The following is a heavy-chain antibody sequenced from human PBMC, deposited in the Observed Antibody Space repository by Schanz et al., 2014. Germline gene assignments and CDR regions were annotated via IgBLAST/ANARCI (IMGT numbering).Heavy chain of an antibody. CDR2: ISYDGSFE. V-gene: IGHV3-30*18. CDR3: AKDLEPQCGGDCPLT. CDR1: GFTFSDYG. D-gene: IGHD2-21*02. J-gene: IGHJ4*02. Sequence: QVQLVESGGGVVQPGRSLRLSCGASGFTFSDYGTHWVRQAPGKGLEWVAFISYDGSFEDYLDSVKGRFPISRDNSKNTLYLQMSSLRGEDTAVYYCAKDLEPQCGGDCPLTWGQGTLVTVSS.